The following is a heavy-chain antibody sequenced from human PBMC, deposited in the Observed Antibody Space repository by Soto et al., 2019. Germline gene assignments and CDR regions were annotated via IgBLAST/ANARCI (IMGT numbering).Heavy chain of an antibody. J-gene: IGHJ6*02. CDR2: ISYDGSNK. Sequence: VGSLRLSCAASGFTFSSYGMHWVRQAPGKGLEWVAVISYDGSNKYYADSVKGRFTISRDNSKNTLYLQMNSLRAEDTAVYYCAKGHPGIAVAATNNYYYGMDVWGQGTTVTVSS. CDR3: AKGHPGIAVAATNNYYYGMDV. D-gene: IGHD6-19*01. CDR1: GFTFSSYG. V-gene: IGHV3-30*18.